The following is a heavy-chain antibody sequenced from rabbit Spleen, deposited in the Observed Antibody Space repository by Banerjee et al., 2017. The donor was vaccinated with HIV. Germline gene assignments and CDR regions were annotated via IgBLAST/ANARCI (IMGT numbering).Heavy chain of an antibody. V-gene: IGHV1S45*01. D-gene: IGHD1-1*01. CDR1: GFSFSSVHW. CDR3: ARDSHVSSSGVHFSL. Sequence: QEQLVEYGGGLVKPGASLTLTCTASGFSFSSVHWIYWVRQAPGKGLEWIGCIYTGNGKTYYASWAKGRFTISKSSSTTVTLQMTSLTAADTATYFCARDSHVSSSGVHFSLWGQGTLVTVS. J-gene: IGHJ3*01. CDR2: IYTGNGKT.